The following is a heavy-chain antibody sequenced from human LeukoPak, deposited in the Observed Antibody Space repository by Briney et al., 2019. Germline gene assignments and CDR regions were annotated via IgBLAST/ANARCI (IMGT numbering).Heavy chain of an antibody. J-gene: IGHJ4*02. V-gene: IGHV1-18*01. Sequence: GASVKVSCEASGYTLTSYGINWMRQAPGQGLEWMGWISTQSGDTNYAQKVQGRLTLTTDRSTNTAYMELRSLRSDDTAVYYCARDRTMIVDYWGQGTLVTVSS. D-gene: IGHD3-22*01. CDR2: ISTQSGDT. CDR1: GYTLTSYG. CDR3: ARDRTMIVDY.